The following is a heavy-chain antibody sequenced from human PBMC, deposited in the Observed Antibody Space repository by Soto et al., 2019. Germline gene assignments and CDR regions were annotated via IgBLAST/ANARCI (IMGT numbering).Heavy chain of an antibody. CDR2: IYYSGST. V-gene: IGHV4-59*01. CDR1: GGSISSYY. CDR3: AGESEGNAMDV. J-gene: IGHJ6*02. Sequence: SETLSLTCTVSGGSISSYYWSWIRQPPGKELEWIGYIYYSGSTNYNPSLKSRVTISVDTSKNQFSLRLSSVTAADTAVYYCAGESEGNAMDVGGQGTTVTVSS. D-gene: IGHD1-1*01.